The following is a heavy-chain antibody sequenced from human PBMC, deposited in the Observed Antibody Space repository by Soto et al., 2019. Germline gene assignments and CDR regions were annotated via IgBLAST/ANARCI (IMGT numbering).Heavy chain of an antibody. CDR3: AREGSGYNF. Sequence: SVKVSCKAPGGTFSSFGISWVRQAPGQGLEWMGGIIPVFGRPNYAQRFRGRLTITADESTNTGYMELIDLTSEDTAVYYCAREGSGYNFWGQGTQVTVSS. CDR2: IIPVFGRP. CDR1: GGTFSSFG. V-gene: IGHV1-69*13. D-gene: IGHD5-12*01. J-gene: IGHJ1*01.